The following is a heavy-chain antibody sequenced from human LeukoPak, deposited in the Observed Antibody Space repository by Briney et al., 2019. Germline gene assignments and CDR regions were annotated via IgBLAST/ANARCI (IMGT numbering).Heavy chain of an antibody. CDR3: AALDYYGSGRSYDAFDI. V-gene: IGHV1-69*06. Sequence: SVKVSCKASGGTFSSYAISWVRQAPGQGLEWMGGIIPIFGTANYAQKFQGRVTITADKSTSTAYMELSSLRSEDTAVYYCAALDYYGSGRSYDAFDIWGQGTMVAVSS. D-gene: IGHD3-10*01. CDR2: IIPIFGTA. CDR1: GGTFSSYA. J-gene: IGHJ3*02.